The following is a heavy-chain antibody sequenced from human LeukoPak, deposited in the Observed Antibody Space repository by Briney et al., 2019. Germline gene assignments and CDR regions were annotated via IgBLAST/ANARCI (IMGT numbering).Heavy chain of an antibody. CDR2: IYSGGST. V-gene: IGHV3-53*01. CDR1: GGTFSSYA. D-gene: IGHD5-24*01. Sequence: GASVKVSCKASGGTFSSYAISWVRQAPGKGLEWVSVIYSGGSTYYADSVKGRFTISRDNSKNTLYLQMNSLRAEDTAVYYCALHGRDGYNFERFDPWGQGTLVTVSS. J-gene: IGHJ5*02. CDR3: ALHGRDGYNFERFDP.